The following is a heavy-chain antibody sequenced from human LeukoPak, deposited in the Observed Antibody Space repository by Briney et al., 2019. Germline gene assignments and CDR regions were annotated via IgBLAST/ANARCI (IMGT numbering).Heavy chain of an antibody. CDR1: GGSFSGYY. CDR2: INHSGST. V-gene: IGHV4-34*01. J-gene: IGHJ4*02. Sequence: SETLSLTCAVYGGSFSGYYWSWIRQPPGKGLEWIGEINHSGSTNYNPSLKSRVTISVDTSKNQFSLKLSSVTAADTAVYYCARGRWFGDDYWGQGTLVTVSS. CDR3: ARGRWFGDDY. D-gene: IGHD3-10*01.